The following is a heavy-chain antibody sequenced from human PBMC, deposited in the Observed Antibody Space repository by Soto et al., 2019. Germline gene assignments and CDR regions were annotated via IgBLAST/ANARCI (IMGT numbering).Heavy chain of an antibody. D-gene: IGHD4-17*01. CDR3: TRHYGDYGFYYYYMDV. CDR2: IRSKANSYAT. V-gene: IGHV3-73*01. J-gene: IGHJ6*03. Sequence: EVQLVESGGGLVQPGGSLKLSCAASGFTFSGSAMHWVRQASGKGLEWVGRIRSKANSYATAYAASVKGRFTISREDSKNTAYLQMNSLKTEDTAVYYGTRHYGDYGFYYYYMDVWGKGTTVTVSS. CDR1: GFTFSGSA.